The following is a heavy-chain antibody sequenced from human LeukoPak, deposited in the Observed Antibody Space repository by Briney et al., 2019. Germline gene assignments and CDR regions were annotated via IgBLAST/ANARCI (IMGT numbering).Heavy chain of an antibody. CDR1: GFIFDDHG. CDR2: INWNGGST. V-gene: IGHV3-20*04. D-gene: IGHD3-9*01. CDR3: ARAPRVDILTGYKAPFDY. Sequence: PGGSQRLSCAASGFIFDDHGMSWVRQAPGKGLEWVSGINWNGGSTGYADSVKGRFTISRDNAKNSLYLQMNSLRAEDTAVYYCARAPRVDILTGYKAPFDYWGQGTLVTVSS. J-gene: IGHJ4*02.